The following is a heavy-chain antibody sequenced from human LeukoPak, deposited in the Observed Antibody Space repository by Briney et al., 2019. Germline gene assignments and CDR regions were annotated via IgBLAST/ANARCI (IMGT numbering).Heavy chain of an antibody. V-gene: IGHV3-21*01. Sequence: PGGSLRLSCAASGFTFSSYSMNWVRQAPGKELEWVSSISSSSYIYYADSVKGRFTISRDNAKNSLYLQMNSLRAEDTAVYYCARDLNYYGSGKVYWGQGTLVTVSS. J-gene: IGHJ4*02. CDR2: ISSSSYI. D-gene: IGHD3-10*01. CDR1: GFTFSSYS. CDR3: ARDLNYYGSGKVY.